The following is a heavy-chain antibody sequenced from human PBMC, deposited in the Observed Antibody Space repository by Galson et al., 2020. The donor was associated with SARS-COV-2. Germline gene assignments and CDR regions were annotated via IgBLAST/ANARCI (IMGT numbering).Heavy chain of an antibody. D-gene: IGHD3-22*01. V-gene: IGHV4-31*03. Sequence: SETLSLTCTVSNGSMNSGAYYWSWIRQYPGKGLEWIGSVHYGGSTYYNPSLKSRLSMSVDTSKNQFSLKLNSVTAADTAVYYCARDYYDISGSYGGLYSWGQGTLSTV. CDR3: ARDYYDISGSYGGLYS. J-gene: IGHJ4*02. CDR1: NGSMNSGAYY. CDR2: VHYGGST.